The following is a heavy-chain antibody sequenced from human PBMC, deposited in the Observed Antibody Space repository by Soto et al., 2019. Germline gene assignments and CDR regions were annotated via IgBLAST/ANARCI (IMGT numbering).Heavy chain of an antibody. CDR3: ARGVCSGGSGYGPPYDY. D-gene: IGHD2-15*01. CDR1: GGSISSSNW. J-gene: IGHJ4*02. V-gene: IGHV4-4*02. Sequence: QVQLQESGPGLVKPSGTLSLTCAVSGGSISSSNWWSWVRQPPGKGLEWIGEIYHSGSTNYNPSLKSRVTISVDRSRNQCALELSSVTAADTAVYYCARGVCSGGSGYGPPYDYWGQVTLVTFAS. CDR2: IYHSGST.